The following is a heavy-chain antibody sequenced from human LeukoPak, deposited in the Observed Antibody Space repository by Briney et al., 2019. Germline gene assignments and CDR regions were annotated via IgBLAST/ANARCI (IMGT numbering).Heavy chain of an antibody. CDR3: ATQHIVVVTAIDGY. V-gene: IGHV3-30-3*01. Sequence: GGSLRLSCAASGFTFSNYAMHWVRQAPGKGLEWVAVISYDGSNKYYADSVKGRFTISRDNSKNTLYLQMNSLRAEDTAVYYCATQHIVVVTAIDGYWGQGTLVTVSS. CDR1: GFTFSNYA. D-gene: IGHD2-21*02. CDR2: ISYDGSNK. J-gene: IGHJ4*02.